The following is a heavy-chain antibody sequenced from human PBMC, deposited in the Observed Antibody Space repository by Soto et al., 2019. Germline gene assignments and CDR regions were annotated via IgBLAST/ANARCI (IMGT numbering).Heavy chain of an antibody. D-gene: IGHD4-17*01. J-gene: IGHJ4*02. CDR3: ARRGLDYAYDY. Sequence: PGGSLRLSCAASGFAFSIYPMHWVRQAPGNGLEYVSAISDNGGNTYYADSVKGRFTISRDNSKNTLYLQMGSLRVEDMAVYYCARRGLDYAYDYWGQGTLVTVSS. CDR2: ISDNGGNT. CDR1: GFAFSIYP. V-gene: IGHV3-64*02.